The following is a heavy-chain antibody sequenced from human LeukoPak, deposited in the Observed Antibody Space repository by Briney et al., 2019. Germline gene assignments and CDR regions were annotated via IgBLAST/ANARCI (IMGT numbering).Heavy chain of an antibody. D-gene: IGHD6-6*01. CDR1: GYTFTDYY. CDR3: ATIEYSSSWADY. Sequence: GASVKVSCKASGYTFTDYYMHWVQQAPGKGLEWMGRVDPEDGETIYAEKFQGRVTITADTSTDTAYMELSSLRSEDTAVYYCATIEYSSSWADYWGQGTLVTVSS. CDR2: VDPEDGET. J-gene: IGHJ4*02. V-gene: IGHV1-69-2*01.